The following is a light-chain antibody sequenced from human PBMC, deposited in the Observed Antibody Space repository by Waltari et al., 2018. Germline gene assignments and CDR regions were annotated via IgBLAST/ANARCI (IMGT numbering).Light chain of an antibody. Sequence: LVLTQSPSASASLGGSVKLTCTLSSGYTSNVIAWLQQQPGKGPRYLMKVNSDGSHRKGDDIPDRFSAYKSGTECYLTISSLQSEDEADYFCQTGGHGTWVFGGGTKLTVL. CDR3: QTGGHGTWV. J-gene: IGLJ3*02. V-gene: IGLV4-69*01. CDR1: SGYTSNV. CDR2: VNSDGSH.